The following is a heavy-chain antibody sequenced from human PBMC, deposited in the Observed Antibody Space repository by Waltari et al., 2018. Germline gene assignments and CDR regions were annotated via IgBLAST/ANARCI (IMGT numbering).Heavy chain of an antibody. CDR1: GFIFADYA. D-gene: IGHD3-3*01. J-gene: IGHJ4*02. V-gene: IGHV3-49*04. CDR3: ARSYYDSGPLDY. Sequence: EVQLVESGGGLVQPGRSLRLSCTGSGFIFADYAMSWVRQAPGKGLEWVGVIRSKLYGGTTEYAASVKDRFTVSRDDSKNIAFLEMNNLKTEDTAVYYCARSYYDSGPLDYWGQGSLVTVSS. CDR2: IRSKLYGGTT.